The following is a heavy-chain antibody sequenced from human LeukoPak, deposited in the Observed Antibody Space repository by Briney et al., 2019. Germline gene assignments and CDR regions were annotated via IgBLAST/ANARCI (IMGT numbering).Heavy chain of an antibody. Sequence: GGSLRLSREASGFTFDDYAMHWVRRAPGKGLEWVSGISWNSVAIDYADSVKGRFTISRDNAKNSLYLQMNSLRLEDTAFYYCARRGPNCGGDCYYDYWGQGALVTVSS. CDR1: GFTFDDYA. J-gene: IGHJ4*02. CDR3: ARRGPNCGGDCYYDY. V-gene: IGHV3-9*01. D-gene: IGHD2-21*02. CDR2: ISWNSVAI.